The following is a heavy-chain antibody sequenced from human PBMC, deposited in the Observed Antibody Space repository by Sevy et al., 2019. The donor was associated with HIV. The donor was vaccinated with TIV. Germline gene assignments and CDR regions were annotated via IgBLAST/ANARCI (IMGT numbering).Heavy chain of an antibody. Sequence: SETLSLTCAVSGYSISSRYYWGWVRQPPGKGLEWNASMYYSGSTYYNPSLRSRVTISLDTSENQFSLKLTSVTAADTAVYYCASDITSNWLFFDYWGQGILVTVSS. D-gene: IGHD6-13*01. V-gene: IGHV4-38-2*01. J-gene: IGHJ4*02. CDR2: MYYSGST. CDR3: ASDITSNWLFFDY. CDR1: GYSISSRYY.